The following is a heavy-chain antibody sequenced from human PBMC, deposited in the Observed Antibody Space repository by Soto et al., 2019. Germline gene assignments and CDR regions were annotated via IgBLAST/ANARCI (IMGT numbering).Heavy chain of an antibody. CDR1: GFTFSSYA. CDR3: ASSEKYCSSTSCYRPDY. V-gene: IGHV3-23*01. CDR2: ISGSGGST. D-gene: IGHD2-2*02. J-gene: IGHJ4*02. Sequence: GGSLRLSCAASGFTFSSYAMSWVRQAPGKGLEWVSAISGSGGSTYYADSVKGRFTISRDNSKNTLYLQMNSLRAEDTAVYYCASSEKYCSSTSCYRPDYWGQGTLVTVSS.